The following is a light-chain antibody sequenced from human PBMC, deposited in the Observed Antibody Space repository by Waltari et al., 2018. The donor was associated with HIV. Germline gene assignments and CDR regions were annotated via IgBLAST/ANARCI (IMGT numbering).Light chain of an antibody. Sequence: QSVLTQPPSVSAAPGQKVTIPCSGSSSNIGDNYVSWYQQLPGTAPKLLIYDNNLRPSGIPDRFSGSKSGTSATLDITGLQTGDEANYYCGTWDSSLSAVVFGGGTKLTVL. V-gene: IGLV1-51*01. J-gene: IGLJ2*01. CDR3: GTWDSSLSAVV. CDR2: DNN. CDR1: SSNIGDNY.